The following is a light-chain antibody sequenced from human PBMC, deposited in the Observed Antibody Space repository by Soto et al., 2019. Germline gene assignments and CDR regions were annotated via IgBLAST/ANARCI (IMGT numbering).Light chain of an antibody. Sequence: DIQMTQSPSTLSASVGDRVTITCRASQSISSWLAWYQQKTGKAPKILIYDASNLESGVPSSFSGSGSRTEFTLTITSLQPDDFTTYYCQQYDSYPLTFVGGTKVEIK. J-gene: IGKJ4*01. V-gene: IGKV1-5*01. CDR2: DAS. CDR3: QQYDSYPLT. CDR1: QSISSW.